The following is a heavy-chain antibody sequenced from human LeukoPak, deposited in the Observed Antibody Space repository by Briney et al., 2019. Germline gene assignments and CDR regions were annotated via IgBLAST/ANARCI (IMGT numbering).Heavy chain of an antibody. V-gene: IGHV3-7*01. CDR2: IHQHGNEK. J-gene: IGHJ4*02. CDR1: GFTFSNYW. CDR3: ATLNGPLFEY. Sequence: GGSLRLSCAAPGFTFSNYWMSWVRQAPGKGLEWVASIHQHGNEKYFVDSVRGRFTIPRDNAKNSLYLQMSSLRAEDTAVYYCATLNGPLFEYWGQGTLVTVSS. D-gene: IGHD2-8*01.